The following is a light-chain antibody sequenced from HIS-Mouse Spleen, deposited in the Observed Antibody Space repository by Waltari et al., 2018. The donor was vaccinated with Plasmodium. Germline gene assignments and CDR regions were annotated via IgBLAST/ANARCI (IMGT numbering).Light chain of an antibody. J-gene: IGKJ1*01. CDR2: KAA. V-gene: IGKV1-5*03. CDR3: EQYNSYSWT. CDR1: QSISSW. Sequence: DIQMTQSPSTLSASVGDRVTITCRASQSISSWLAWYQQKPGKAPKHLIYKAASLESGVPSRFSGSGSGTEFTLTISNLQPDDFATYYCEQYNSYSWTFGQGTKVEIK.